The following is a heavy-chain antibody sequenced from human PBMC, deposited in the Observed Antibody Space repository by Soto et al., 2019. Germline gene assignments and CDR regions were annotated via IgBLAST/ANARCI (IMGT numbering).Heavy chain of an antibody. V-gene: IGHV3-23*01. CDR2: GGTT. J-gene: IGHJ6*02. D-gene: IGHD1-26*01. Sequence: GGTTYYADSVKGRFTISRDNSKNTLYLQTNSLRAEDTAVYYCASRRLSIVGAPGYYFGLDVWGQGTTVTVSS. CDR3: ASRRLSIVGAPGYYFGLDV.